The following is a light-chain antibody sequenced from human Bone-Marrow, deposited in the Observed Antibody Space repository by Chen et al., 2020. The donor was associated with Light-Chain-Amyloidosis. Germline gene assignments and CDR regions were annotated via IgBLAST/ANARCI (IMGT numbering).Light chain of an antibody. Sequence: SYELTHPPSVSVSPGQTARITCSGDDLPTKYAYWYQQKPGQAPVLVIHRDTERPAGISERWSGSSSGTTATLTISGVQAEDGDDYNCQSADSSGTDEVIFGGGTKLTVL. J-gene: IGLJ2*01. CDR3: QSADSSGTDEVI. V-gene: IGLV3-25*03. CDR2: RDT. CDR1: DLPTKY.